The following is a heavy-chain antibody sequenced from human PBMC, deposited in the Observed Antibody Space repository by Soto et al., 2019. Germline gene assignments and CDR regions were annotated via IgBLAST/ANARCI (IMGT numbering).Heavy chain of an antibody. J-gene: IGHJ6*02. D-gene: IGHD2-2*01. CDR1: GFTFSSYG. V-gene: IGHV3-33*01. CDR3: AREGVVVPAALEVWYYGMDV. Sequence: GGSLRLSCAASGFTFSSYGMHWVRQAPGKGLEWVAVIWYDGSNKYYADSVKGRFTISIDNPKNTLNLQMNSLRPEDTAVYYCAREGVVVPAALEVWYYGMDVWGQGTTVTVSS. CDR2: IWYDGSNK.